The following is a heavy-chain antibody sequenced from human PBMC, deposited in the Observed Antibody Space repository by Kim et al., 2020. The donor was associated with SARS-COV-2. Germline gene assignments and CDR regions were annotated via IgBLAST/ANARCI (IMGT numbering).Heavy chain of an antibody. D-gene: IGHD5-12*01. CDR3: AKDGPRRDGYNLGYFDY. CDR1: GFTFSSYA. V-gene: IGHV3-23*01. Sequence: GGSLRLSCAASGFTFSSYAMNWVRQAPGKGLEWVSGISDSGGSTYYADSVKGRFTISRDNSKNTLYLQMNSLRAGDTAVYYCAKDGPRRDGYNLGYFDYWGQGTLVTVSS. CDR2: ISDSGGST. J-gene: IGHJ4*02.